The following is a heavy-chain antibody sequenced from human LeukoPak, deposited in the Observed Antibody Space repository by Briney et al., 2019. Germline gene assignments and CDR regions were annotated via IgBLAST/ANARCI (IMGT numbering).Heavy chain of an antibody. D-gene: IGHD6-19*01. Sequence: ASVKVFCKASGYTFIDYYMHWVRQAPGQGLEWMGWINPDSGGTNYAQKFQGRVIVTRDTSISTAYMELSRLTSDDTAVYYCARPSSGWPDAFDIWGQGTMVTVSS. CDR1: GYTFIDYY. CDR2: INPDSGGT. J-gene: IGHJ3*02. V-gene: IGHV1-2*02. CDR3: ARPSSGWPDAFDI.